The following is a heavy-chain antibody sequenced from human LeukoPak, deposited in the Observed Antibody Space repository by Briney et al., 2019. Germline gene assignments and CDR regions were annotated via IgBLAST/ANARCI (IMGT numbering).Heavy chain of an antibody. J-gene: IGHJ5*02. CDR3: ARGYSGSYSGWFDP. CDR2: ISAYNGNT. CDR1: GYTFTSHG. Sequence: GASVKVSCKASGYTFTSHGISWVRQAPGQGLEWMGWISAYNGNTNYAQKLQGRVTMTTDTSTSTAYMELRSLRSDDTAVYYCARGYSGSYSGWFDPWGQGTLVTVSS. V-gene: IGHV1-18*01. D-gene: IGHD1-26*01.